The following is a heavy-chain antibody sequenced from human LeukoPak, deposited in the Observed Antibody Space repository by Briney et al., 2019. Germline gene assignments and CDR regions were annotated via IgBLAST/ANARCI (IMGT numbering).Heavy chain of an antibody. CDR2: IYYSGST. CDR1: GGSISSYY. V-gene: IGHV4-59*08. D-gene: IGHD3-9*01. J-gene: IGHJ4*02. CDR3: ARRYYDDLTGYYPFDH. Sequence: SETLSLTCTVSGGSISSYYWSWIRQPPGKGLEWIGYIYYSGSTNYNPSLKSRVTISVDTSKNQFSLKLSSVTAADTAVFYCARRYYDDLTGYYPFDHWGQGTLVTVSS.